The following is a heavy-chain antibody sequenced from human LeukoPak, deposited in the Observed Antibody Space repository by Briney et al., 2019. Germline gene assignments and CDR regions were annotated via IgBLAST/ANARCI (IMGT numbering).Heavy chain of an antibody. CDR3: ARSTSEYSSSPFDY. CDR2: INHSGST. Sequence: SETLSLTCAVYGGSFSGYYWSRIRQPPGRGLEWIGEINHSGSTNYNPSLKSRVTISVDTSKNQFSLKLSSVTAADTAVYYCARSTSEYSSSPFDYWGQGTLVTVSS. J-gene: IGHJ4*02. D-gene: IGHD6-6*01. V-gene: IGHV4-34*01. CDR1: GGSFSGYY.